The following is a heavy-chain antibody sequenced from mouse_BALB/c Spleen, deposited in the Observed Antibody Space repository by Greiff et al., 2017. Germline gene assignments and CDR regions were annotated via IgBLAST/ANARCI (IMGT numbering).Heavy chain of an antibody. Sequence: QVQLKQSGPGLVAPSQSLSITCTVSGFSLTSYGVHWVRQPPGKGLEWLGVIWAGGSTNYNSALMSRLSISKDNSKSQVFLKMNSLQTDDTAMYYCARENGNSGGAMDYWGQGTSVTVSS. J-gene: IGHJ4*01. V-gene: IGHV2-9*02. CDR2: IWAGGST. D-gene: IGHD2-1*01. CDR3: ARENGNSGGAMDY. CDR1: GFSLTSYG.